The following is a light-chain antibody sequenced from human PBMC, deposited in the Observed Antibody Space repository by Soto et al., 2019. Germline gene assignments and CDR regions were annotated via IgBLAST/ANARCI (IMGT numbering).Light chain of an antibody. CDR2: DVT. Sequence: QSALTQPASVSGSPGQSITISCTGTRSDVGGYNYVSWYQQYPGKAPQLMIYDVTNRPSGVSSRFSGSKSGNTASLTISGLQAEDEADYYCSSYTSSSSVIFGGGTKLTVL. V-gene: IGLV2-14*01. J-gene: IGLJ2*01. CDR3: SSYTSSSSVI. CDR1: RSDVGGYNY.